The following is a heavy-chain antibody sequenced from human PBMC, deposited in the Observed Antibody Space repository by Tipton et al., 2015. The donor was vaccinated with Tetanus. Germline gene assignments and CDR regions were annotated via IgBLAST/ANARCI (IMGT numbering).Heavy chain of an antibody. D-gene: IGHD3-9*01. V-gene: IGHV1-58*01. J-gene: IGHJ4*02. Sequence: QLVQSGPEVKKPGTSVKVSCKASGFSFGASAVHWVRQARGQRLEWIGWIVVGNGDTKYAQKFQERVTITRDMSTNTAYMEMSSLRPEDTAVYFCAAGEGRVYDLLTGYFLAYWGQGTQVTVSS. CDR3: AAGEGRVYDLLTGYFLAY. CDR1: GFSFGASA. CDR2: IVVGNGDT.